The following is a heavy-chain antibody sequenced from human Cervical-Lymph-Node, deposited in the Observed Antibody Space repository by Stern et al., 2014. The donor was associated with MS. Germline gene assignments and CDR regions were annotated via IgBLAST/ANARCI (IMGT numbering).Heavy chain of an antibody. J-gene: IGHJ4*02. V-gene: IGHV1-46*03. CDR3: ARGRGRGYSYGPDY. CDR2: INPSGGTT. Sequence: QLVQSGAEVKKPGASVKVSCKASGYTFTSYYLHWVRQAPGQGLEWVGVINPSGGTTSYAHKFQGRVTLTRDTSTSTVYMELSSLRSEDTAVYYCARGRGRGYSYGPDYWGQGTRVTVSS. D-gene: IGHD5-18*01. CDR1: GYTFTSYY.